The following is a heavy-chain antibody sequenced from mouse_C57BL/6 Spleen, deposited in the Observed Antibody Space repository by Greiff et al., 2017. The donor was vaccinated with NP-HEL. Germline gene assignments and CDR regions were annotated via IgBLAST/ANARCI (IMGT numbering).Heavy chain of an antibody. CDR3: ARDYYGREGFAY. CDR2: ISSGSSTI. V-gene: IGHV5-17*01. CDR1: GFTFSDYG. Sequence: LVESGGGLVRPGGSLKLSCAASGFTFSDYGMHWVRQAPERGLEWVAYISSGSSTIYYADTVKGRFTISRDNAKTTLFLQMTSLRSEDTAMYYCARDYYGREGFAYWGQGTLVTVSA. D-gene: IGHD1-1*01. J-gene: IGHJ3*01.